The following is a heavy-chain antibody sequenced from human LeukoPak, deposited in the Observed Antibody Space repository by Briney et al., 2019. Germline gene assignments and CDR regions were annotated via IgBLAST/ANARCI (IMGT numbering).Heavy chain of an antibody. CDR3: ARGGTKYCSSISCYPLDY. Sequence: GGSLRLSCAASGFTFSDYYMSWIRQAPGKGLEWVSYISSSGSTIYYADSVKGRFTISRDNAKNSLYLQMKSLRAEDTAVYYCARGGTKYCSSISCYPLDYWGQGTLVTVSS. V-gene: IGHV3-11*04. D-gene: IGHD2-2*01. J-gene: IGHJ4*02. CDR1: GFTFSDYY. CDR2: ISSSGSTI.